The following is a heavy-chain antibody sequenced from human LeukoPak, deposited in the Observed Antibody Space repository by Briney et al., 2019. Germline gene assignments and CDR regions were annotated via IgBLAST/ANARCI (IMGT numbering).Heavy chain of an antibody. CDR1: GFTFSSYW. D-gene: IGHD4-17*01. V-gene: IGHV3-7*03. Sequence: PGGSLRLSCAASGFTFSSYWMSWVRQAPGKGLEWVANIKQEGSEKYYVDSAKDRFTIPRHNAKNSLYLQMNSLRAEDTAVYYCAREHDYGDYVTEYYFDYWGQGTLVTVSS. CDR3: AREHDYGDYVTEYYFDY. CDR2: IKQEGSEK. J-gene: IGHJ4*02.